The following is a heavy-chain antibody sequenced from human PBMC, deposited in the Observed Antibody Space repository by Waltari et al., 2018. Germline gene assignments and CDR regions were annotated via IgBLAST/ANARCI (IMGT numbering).Heavy chain of an antibody. J-gene: IGHJ4*02. D-gene: IGHD2-21*01. CDR2: INPDTGTT. CDR1: VSDFSVYY. Sequence: QVRLEESGGELKKPGASLRLYCKTSVSDFSVYYLHWAGRAPGQGLEWVVGINPDTGTTNYSPTFMNWVIMTRDATTTMTYLDLSCLRSGDMAAYFCARDCVTSCNTGSCYPKFIDFWGQGTPVTVSS. V-gene: IGHV1-2*04. CDR3: ARDCVTSCNTGSCYPKFIDF.